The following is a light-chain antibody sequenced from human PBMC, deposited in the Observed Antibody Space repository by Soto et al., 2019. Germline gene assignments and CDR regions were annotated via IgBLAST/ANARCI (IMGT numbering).Light chain of an antibody. V-gene: IGKV3-20*01. Sequence: EIVLTQSPGTLSLAPRERATLSCRASQSIFNNYLAWSQQKPGQAPRLLVYGASFRATGIPDRFSGRGSGTDFTLTIISLEPEDCAVYYCQQYGVSPFTFGKGTRLQIK. J-gene: IGKJ2*01. CDR2: GAS. CDR1: QSIFNNY. CDR3: QQYGVSPFT.